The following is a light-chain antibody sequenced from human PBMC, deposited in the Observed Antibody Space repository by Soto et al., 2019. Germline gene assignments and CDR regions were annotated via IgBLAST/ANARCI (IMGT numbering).Light chain of an antibody. Sequence: QSVLTQPPSVSGSPGQSVAISCTRTGSDVGSNNRVSWYQQPPGSAPKLIIYDVSNRPSAIPDRFSGSKSANTASLTISGLQTEDEADYYCSSYTTSNTYVFGTGTKVTVL. V-gene: IGLV2-18*02. CDR2: DVS. CDR3: SSYTTSNTYV. CDR1: GSDVGSNNR. J-gene: IGLJ1*01.